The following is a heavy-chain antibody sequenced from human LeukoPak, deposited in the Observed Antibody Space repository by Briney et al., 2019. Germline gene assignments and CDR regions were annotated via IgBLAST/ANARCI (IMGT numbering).Heavy chain of an antibody. J-gene: IGHJ6*02. CDR3: ARGLGTGTTYYYYYGMDV. CDR1: GDSVSSNSAA. CDR2: TYYRSKWYN. V-gene: IGHV6-1*01. Sequence: SQTLSLTCAISGDSVSSNSAAWNWIRQSPSRGLEWLGRTYYRSKWYNDYAVSVKSRITINPDTSKNQFSLQLNSVTPEDTAVYYCARGLGTGTTYYYYYGMDVWGQGTTVTVSS. D-gene: IGHD1-1*01.